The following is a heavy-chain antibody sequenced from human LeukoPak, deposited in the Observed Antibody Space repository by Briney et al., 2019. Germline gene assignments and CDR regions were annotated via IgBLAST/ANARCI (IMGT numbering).Heavy chain of an antibody. V-gene: IGHV4-34*01. D-gene: IGHD3-22*01. CDR1: GFTFSGYW. CDR3: ARLTLDSSGYYYEYYFDY. CDR2: INHSGST. J-gene: IGHJ4*02. Sequence: PGGSLRLSCAASGFTFSGYWMSWVRQPPGKGLEWIGEINHSGSTNYNPSLKSRVTISVDTSKNQFSLKLSSVTAADTAVYYCARLTLDSSGYYYEYYFDYWGQGTLVTVSS.